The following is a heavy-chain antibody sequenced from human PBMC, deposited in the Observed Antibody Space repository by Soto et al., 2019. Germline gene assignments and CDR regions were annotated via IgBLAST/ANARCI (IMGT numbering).Heavy chain of an antibody. CDR1: GGTFSSYT. Sequence: GASVKVSCKASGGTFSSYTISWVRQAPGQGLEWMGRIIPILGIANYAQKFQGRVTITADKSTSTAYMELSSLRSEDTAVYYCVRDYYYGSGSSTPHNWFDPWGQGTLVTVSS. CDR3: VRDYYYGSGSSTPHNWFDP. D-gene: IGHD3-10*01. J-gene: IGHJ5*02. V-gene: IGHV1-69*04. CDR2: IIPILGIA.